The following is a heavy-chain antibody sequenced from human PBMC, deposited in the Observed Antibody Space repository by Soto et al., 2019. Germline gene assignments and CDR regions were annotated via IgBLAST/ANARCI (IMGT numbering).Heavy chain of an antibody. CDR3: AKDPQTWGSIWFDP. D-gene: IGHD7-27*01. CDR2: ISESGNYI. J-gene: IGHJ5*02. Sequence: EVQLLESGGGLVQPGGSLRLSCAASGFIFSNYAMSWVRQAPGKGPEWVSSISESGNYIEYADSVEGRFTISRDNSKNTLYLQMNSVRAEDTARYYCAKDPQTWGSIWFDPWGQGTQVTVSS. V-gene: IGHV3-23*01. CDR1: GFIFSNYA.